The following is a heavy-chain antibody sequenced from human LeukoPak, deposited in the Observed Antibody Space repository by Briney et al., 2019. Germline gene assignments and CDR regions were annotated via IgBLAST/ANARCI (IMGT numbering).Heavy chain of an antibody. CDR1: GFTLNNYW. V-gene: IGHV3-7*03. D-gene: IGHD2-8*01. CDR3: ARSRYCTNGICSYFDY. J-gene: IGHJ4*02. Sequence: GGSLRLSCAASGFTLNNYWMSWVRQASGKGLEWVANIKQDGSEKYYVDSVKGRLTISRDNAKNSLYLQMNSLRAEDTAVYYCARSRYCTNGICSYFDYWGQGTLVTVSS. CDR2: IKQDGSEK.